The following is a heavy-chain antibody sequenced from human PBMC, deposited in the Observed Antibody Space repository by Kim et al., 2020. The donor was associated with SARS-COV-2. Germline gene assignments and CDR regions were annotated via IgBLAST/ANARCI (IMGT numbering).Heavy chain of an antibody. D-gene: IGHD1-26*01. V-gene: IGHV3-23*01. Sequence: YAASVKGLFTISRDNSKNTLYLQMNSLRAEDTAVYYCAKDLWGHTSSPYYWGQGTLVTVSS. CDR3: AKDLWGHTSSPYY. J-gene: IGHJ4*02.